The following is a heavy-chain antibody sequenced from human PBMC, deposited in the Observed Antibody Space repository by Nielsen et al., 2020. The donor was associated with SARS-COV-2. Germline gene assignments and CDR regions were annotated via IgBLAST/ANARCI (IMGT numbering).Heavy chain of an antibody. V-gene: IGHV3-23*03. D-gene: IGHD4-17*01. Sequence: GESLKISCAASGFTFSSYAMSWVRQAPGKGLEWVSVIYSGGSSTYYADSVKGRFTISRDNSKNTLYLQMNSLRAEDTAVYYCAKDLYGDYAIRGEFDYWGQGTLVTVSS. CDR3: AKDLYGDYAIRGEFDY. J-gene: IGHJ4*02. CDR1: GFTFSSYA. CDR2: IYSGGSST.